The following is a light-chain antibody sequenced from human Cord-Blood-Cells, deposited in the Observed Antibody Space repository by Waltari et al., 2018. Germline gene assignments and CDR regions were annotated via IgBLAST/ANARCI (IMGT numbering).Light chain of an antibody. CDR3: RSYTSSSSWV. CDR2: DVS. V-gene: IGLV2-14*01. CDR1: SSDVGGYNY. J-gene: IGLJ3*02. Sequence: QSALTQPASVSGSPGQSITISCTVTSSDVGGYNYVSWYQQHPGKAPKLMIYDVSKRPLGVSNRFSSSRARSKGSLTISGLQAEDEADYYCRSYTSSSSWVFGGGTKLTVL.